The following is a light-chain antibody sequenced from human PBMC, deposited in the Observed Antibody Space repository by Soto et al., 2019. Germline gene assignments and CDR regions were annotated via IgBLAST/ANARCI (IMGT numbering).Light chain of an antibody. CDR2: GAS. Sequence: EIVLTQSPGTLSLSPGERATLSCRASQSVSSSYLAWYQQKPGQAPRLLIYGASSRATGIPDRFSGSGSGTDFTLTIRRLETEHFAVYYCQQYGSSPPTFGQGTKVDSK. CDR1: QSVSSSY. CDR3: QQYGSSPPT. V-gene: IGKV3-20*01. J-gene: IGKJ1*01.